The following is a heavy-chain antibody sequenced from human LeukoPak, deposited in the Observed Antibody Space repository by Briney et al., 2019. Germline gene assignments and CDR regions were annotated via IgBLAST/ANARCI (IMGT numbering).Heavy chain of an antibody. CDR1: GYTFTSYD. CDR3: ARTEWELPFDY. V-gene: IGHV1-18*01. J-gene: IGHJ4*02. D-gene: IGHD1-26*01. Sequence: ASVKVSCKASGYTFTSYDINWVRQATGQGLEWMGWISAYNGNTNYAQKLQGRVTMTTDTSTNTAYMELRSLRSDDTAVYYCARTEWELPFDYWGQGTLVTVSS. CDR2: ISAYNGNT.